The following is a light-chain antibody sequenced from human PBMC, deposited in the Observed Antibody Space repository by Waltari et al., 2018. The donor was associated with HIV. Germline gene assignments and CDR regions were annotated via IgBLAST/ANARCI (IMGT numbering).Light chain of an antibody. J-gene: IGLJ3*02. CDR3: SSYAATTTIL. CDR1: HSAVGAYAY. CDR2: EVT. Sequence: SVTTQPASVSGSPGHSITIPCTRPHSAVGAYAYVSWYQQHPGKAPKLLLYEVTIRSPGISYRFSGSKSGNTASMTISGLQPEDEAHYYCSSYAATTTILFGGGTRLTVL. V-gene: IGLV2-14*01.